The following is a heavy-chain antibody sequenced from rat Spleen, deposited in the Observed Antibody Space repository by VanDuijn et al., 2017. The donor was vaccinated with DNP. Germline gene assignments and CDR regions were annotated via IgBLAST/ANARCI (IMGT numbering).Heavy chain of an antibody. CDR1: GFTFSRYW. J-gene: IGHJ3*01. CDR3: AIPWGAVDA. CDR2: INTDGGTT. V-gene: IGHV5-58*01. Sequence: EVQLVETGGGLVQPGRSLKLSCVASGFTFSRYWMYWIRQAPGKGLDWVASINTDGGTTYYPDSVKGRFTISRDNAENTVYLQMNSLRSEDTATYYCAIPWGAVDAWGQGTLVTVSS. D-gene: IGHD3-8*01.